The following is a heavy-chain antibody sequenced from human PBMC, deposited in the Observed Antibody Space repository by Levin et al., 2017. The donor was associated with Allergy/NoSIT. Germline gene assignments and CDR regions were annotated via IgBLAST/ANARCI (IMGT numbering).Heavy chain of an antibody. CDR3: AKYDYIWGSYHLDH. Sequence: VASVKVSCKASGGTLSSYGIIWVRQAPGQGLEWMGGIIPIFGTPNYAHKFQGRVTISADESTTTAYMEVSSLRSEDTAVFYCAKYDYIWGSYHLDHWGQGTLVTVSS. J-gene: IGHJ4*02. CDR1: GGTLSSYG. CDR2: IIPIFGTP. V-gene: IGHV1-69*13. D-gene: IGHD3-16*02.